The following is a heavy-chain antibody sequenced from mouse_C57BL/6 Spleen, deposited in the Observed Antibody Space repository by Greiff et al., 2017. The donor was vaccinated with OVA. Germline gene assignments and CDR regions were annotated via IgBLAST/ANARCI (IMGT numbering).Heavy chain of an antibody. CDR3: AMRDYGSSYEGFAY. J-gene: IGHJ3*01. V-gene: IGHV1-80*01. Sequence: VQLQQSGAELVKPGASVKISCKASGYAFSSYWMNWVKQRPGKGLEWIGQIYPGDGDTNYNGKFKGKATLTADKSSSTAYMQLSSLTSEDSAVYFCAMRDYGSSYEGFAYWGKGTLVTVSA. CDR2: IYPGDGDT. CDR1: GYAFSSYW. D-gene: IGHD1-1*01.